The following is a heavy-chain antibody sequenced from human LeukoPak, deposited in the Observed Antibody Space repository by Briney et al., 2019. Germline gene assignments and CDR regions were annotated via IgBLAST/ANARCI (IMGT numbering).Heavy chain of an antibody. CDR1: GFTFNNPW. J-gene: IGHJ4*02. V-gene: IGHV3-15*01. D-gene: IGHD5-24*01. CDR2: IKSETDGGTA. Sequence: PGGSLRLSCAASGFTFNNPWMSWVRQAPGKGLEWVARIKSETDGGTADYAAPVKGRFTISRDDSKHTLYLQMNSLQTEDTGVYYCTTRLNGDGFHWAYDYWGQGTLVTVSS. CDR3: TTRLNGDGFHWAYDY.